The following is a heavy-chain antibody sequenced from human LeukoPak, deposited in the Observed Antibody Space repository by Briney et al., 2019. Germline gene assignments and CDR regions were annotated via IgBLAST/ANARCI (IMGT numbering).Heavy chain of an antibody. V-gene: IGHV1-2*04. Sequence: ASVKVSCKASGYTFTGYYMHWVRQAPGQGLEWMGWINPNSGGTNHAQKFQGWVTMTRDTSISTAYMELSRLRSDDTAVYYCAREEDSSSSGPFDYWGQGTLVTVSS. CDR1: GYTFTGYY. CDR3: AREEDSSSSGPFDY. CDR2: INPNSGGT. J-gene: IGHJ4*02. D-gene: IGHD6-6*01.